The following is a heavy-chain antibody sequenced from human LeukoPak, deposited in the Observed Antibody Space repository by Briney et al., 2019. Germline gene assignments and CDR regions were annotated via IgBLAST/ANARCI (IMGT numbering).Heavy chain of an antibody. Sequence: SETLSLTCTVSGGSISSYYWSWIRQPPGKGLEWIGYIYYSGSTNYNPSLKSRVTISVDTPKNQFSLKLSSVTAADTAVYYCARPGYSYGYGYWGQGTLVTVSS. CDR1: GGSISSYY. D-gene: IGHD5-18*01. V-gene: IGHV4-59*01. CDR2: IYYSGST. CDR3: ARPGYSYGYGY. J-gene: IGHJ4*02.